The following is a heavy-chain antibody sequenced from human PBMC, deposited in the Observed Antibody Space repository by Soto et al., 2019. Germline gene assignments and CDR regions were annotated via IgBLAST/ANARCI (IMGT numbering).Heavy chain of an antibody. J-gene: IGHJ5*02. CDR1: GGSINSYY. CDR2: IYYSGTT. D-gene: IGHD6-6*01. V-gene: IGHV4-59*01. Sequence: LSLTCTVSGGSINSYYWSWIRQPPGKGLELIGYIYYSGTTNYTPSLKSRVTISVDTSKNQFSLKLTSVTAADTAVYYCARGSAARPEWFDPWGQGTLVTVSS. CDR3: ARGSAARPEWFDP.